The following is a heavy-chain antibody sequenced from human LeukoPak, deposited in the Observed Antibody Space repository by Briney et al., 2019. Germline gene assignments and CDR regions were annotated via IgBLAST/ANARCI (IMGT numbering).Heavy chain of an antibody. CDR3: ARESGGATNVDY. CDR1: GFPFSSYW. CDR2: IKQDGSEK. V-gene: IGHV3-7*01. Sequence: GSLRLSCAASGFPFSSYWMSWVRPAPGKGLAWVANIKQDGSEKYYVDSVKGRFTISRDNAKNSLYLQMNSLRAEDTAVYYCARESGGATNVDYWGQGTLVTVSS. J-gene: IGHJ4*02. D-gene: IGHD1-26*01.